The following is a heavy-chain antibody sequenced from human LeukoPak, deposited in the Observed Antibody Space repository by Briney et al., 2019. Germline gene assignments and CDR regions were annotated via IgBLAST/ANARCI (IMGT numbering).Heavy chain of an antibody. J-gene: IGHJ5*02. CDR3: ATQPVGMAAAGPQYNWFDP. CDR2: FDPEDGET. V-gene: IGHV1-24*01. D-gene: IGHD6-13*01. Sequence: ASVTVSCKVSGYTLTELSMHWVRQAPGKGLEWMGGFDPEDGETIYAQKFQGRVTMTEDTSTDTAYMELSSLRSEDTAVYYCATQPVGMAAAGPQYNWFDPWGQGTLVTVSS. CDR1: GYTLTELS.